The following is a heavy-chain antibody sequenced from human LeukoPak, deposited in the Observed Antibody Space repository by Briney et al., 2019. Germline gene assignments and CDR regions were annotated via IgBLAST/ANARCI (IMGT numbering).Heavy chain of an antibody. CDR1: GFTFSGYA. V-gene: IGHV3-23*01. Sequence: GGSLRLSCAASGFTFSGYAMSWVRQAPGKGLEWVSAISGSGGSTYYADSGKGPFTISRDNSKNTLYLQMNSLRAEDTAVYYCARDPTFVLSFVVVPAAIPGGFDPSGQGTLVTVSS. D-gene: IGHD2-2*01. J-gene: IGHJ5*02. CDR2: ISGSGGST. CDR3: ARDPTFVLSFVVVPAAIPGGFDP.